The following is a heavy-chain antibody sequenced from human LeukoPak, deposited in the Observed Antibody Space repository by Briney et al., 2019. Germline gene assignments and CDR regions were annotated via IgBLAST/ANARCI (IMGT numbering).Heavy chain of an antibody. CDR2: IWPDGSNE. Sequence: GGSLRLSCAASGFTFSSYSMNWVRQAPGKGLEWVAAIWPDGSNEYYANSVKGRFFISRDNSKNTLYLQMNSLRVDDTAVYYCARELAVWGQGTLVTVSS. V-gene: IGHV3-33*08. CDR1: GFTFSSYS. CDR3: ARELAV. J-gene: IGHJ4*02.